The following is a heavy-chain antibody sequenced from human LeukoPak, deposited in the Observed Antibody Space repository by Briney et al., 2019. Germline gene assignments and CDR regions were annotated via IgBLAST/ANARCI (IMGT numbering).Heavy chain of an antibody. V-gene: IGHV4-59*08. CDR1: GGSISSYY. J-gene: IGHJ3*02. CDR2: IYYSGTT. Sequence: SETLSLTCTVSGGSISSYYWSWIRQPPGKGLEWIGHIYYSGTTNYSPSLKSRVTISVHTSKNQFSLKLKSVTAADTAVYYCARRRLGDAFDIWGQGTMVTVSS. D-gene: IGHD6-19*01. CDR3: ARRRLGDAFDI.